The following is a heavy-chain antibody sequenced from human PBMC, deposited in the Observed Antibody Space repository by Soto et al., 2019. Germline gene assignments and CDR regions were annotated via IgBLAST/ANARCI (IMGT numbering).Heavy chain of an antibody. Sequence: ASVKVSCKASGYTFTSYGISWVRQAPGQGREWMGWISAYNGNTNYAQKLQGRVTMTTDTSTSTAYMELRSLRSDDTAVYYCARGYCSGGSCRNYYYYGMDVWGQGTTVTVSS. J-gene: IGHJ6*02. CDR3: ARGYCSGGSCRNYYYYGMDV. D-gene: IGHD2-15*01. CDR2: ISAYNGNT. CDR1: GYTFTSYG. V-gene: IGHV1-18*04.